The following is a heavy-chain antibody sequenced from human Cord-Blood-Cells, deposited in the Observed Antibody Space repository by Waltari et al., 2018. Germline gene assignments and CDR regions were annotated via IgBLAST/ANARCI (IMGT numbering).Heavy chain of an antibody. CDR3: ARWLAYCGGDCYPYWYFDL. Sequence: QVQLVQSGAEVKKPGSSVKVSCKASGGTFSSYAISWVRQAPGHGLEWMGVTIPSFGTANNEQKVQGRVTSTADKSTSTGYMELSSLRSGDTAVYYCARWLAYCGGDCYPYWYFDLWGRGTLVTVSS. CDR2: TIPSFGTA. CDR1: GGTFSSYA. J-gene: IGHJ2*01. V-gene: IGHV1-69*06. D-gene: IGHD2-21*01.